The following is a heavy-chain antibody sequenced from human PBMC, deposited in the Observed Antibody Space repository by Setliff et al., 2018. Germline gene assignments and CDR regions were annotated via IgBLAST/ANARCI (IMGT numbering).Heavy chain of an antibody. Sequence: GGSLRLSCGASGFTYNNDWVTWVRQAPGKGLEWLASINPDGSEKYYVDSVKGRFTISRDNAKNSLSLQMNSLRTEDTAVYYCFGAGTCSYWGQGTQVTVSS. CDR3: FGAGTCSY. D-gene: IGHD3-10*01. J-gene: IGHJ4*02. V-gene: IGHV3-7*01. CDR2: INPDGSEK. CDR1: GFTYNNDW.